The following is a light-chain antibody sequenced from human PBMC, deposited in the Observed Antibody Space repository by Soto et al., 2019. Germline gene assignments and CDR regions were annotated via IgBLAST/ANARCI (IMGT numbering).Light chain of an antibody. J-gene: IGKJ1*01. V-gene: IGKV4-1*01. CDR1: ESVLYSSNNKNY. CDR3: QQYYSIPPWT. CDR2: WAS. Sequence: DIVMTQSPDSLAVSLGERATINCKSSESVLYSSNNKNYLAWYQQTPGQPPKLLIYWASIRESGVPDRFSGSGSGTDFTLTISSLQAEDAAVYYCQQYYSIPPWTFGQGTKVEIK.